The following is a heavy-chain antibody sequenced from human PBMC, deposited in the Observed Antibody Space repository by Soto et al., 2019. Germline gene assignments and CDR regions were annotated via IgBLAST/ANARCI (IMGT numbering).Heavy chain of an antibody. V-gene: IGHV4-31*03. CDR2: IYYSGST. CDR1: GGSISSGGYY. Sequence: SETLSLTCTVSGGSISSGGYYWSWIRQHPGKGLEWIGYIYYSGSTYYNPSLKSRVTISVDTSKNQFSLKLSSVTAADTAVYYCARDNGYNPYYFDYWGQGTLVTVSS. D-gene: IGHD5-12*01. CDR3: ARDNGYNPYYFDY. J-gene: IGHJ4*02.